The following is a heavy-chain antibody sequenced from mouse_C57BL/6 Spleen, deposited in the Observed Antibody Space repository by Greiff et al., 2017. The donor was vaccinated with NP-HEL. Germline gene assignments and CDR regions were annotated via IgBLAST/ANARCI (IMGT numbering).Heavy chain of an antibody. CDR3: SRDLLRVDYAMDY. Sequence: EVKVVESGGGLVKPGGSLKLSCAASGFTFSSYAMSWVRQTPEKRLEWVATISDGGSYTYYPANVKGRFTISRDNAKNNLYLQMSHLKSENTAMYYCSRDLLRVDYAMDYWGQGTSVTVSS. D-gene: IGHD1-1*01. CDR1: GFTFSSYA. CDR2: ISDGGSYT. J-gene: IGHJ4*01. V-gene: IGHV5-4*01.